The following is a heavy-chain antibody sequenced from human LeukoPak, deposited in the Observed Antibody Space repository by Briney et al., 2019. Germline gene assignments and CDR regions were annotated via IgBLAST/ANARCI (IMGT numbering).Heavy chain of an antibody. V-gene: IGHV4-39*07. CDR3: ARGDCSGGSCYLYSYGSAPFDY. CDR1: GGSISSSSYY. D-gene: IGHD2-15*01. Sequence: SETLPLTCTVSGGSISSSSYYWGWIRQPPGKGLEWIGSIYHSGSTYYNPSLKSRVTISVDTSKNQFSLKLSSVTAADTAVYYCARGDCSGGSCYLYSYGSAPFDYWGQGTLVTVSS. CDR2: IYHSGST. J-gene: IGHJ4*02.